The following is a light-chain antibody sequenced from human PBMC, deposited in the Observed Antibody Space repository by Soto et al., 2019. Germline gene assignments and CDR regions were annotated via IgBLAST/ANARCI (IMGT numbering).Light chain of an antibody. V-gene: IGKV3-20*01. CDR3: QQYGNSPIT. Sequence: ELVLTQSPCTLSLSPGERATLSCRASQSVSSSYLAWYQQKPGQAPRLFIYDGFLRATGIPDRFSGSGSGTDLNLTISRLEPEDFAVYYCQQYGNSPITFGQGTRLEI. CDR2: DGF. CDR1: QSVSSSY. J-gene: IGKJ5*01.